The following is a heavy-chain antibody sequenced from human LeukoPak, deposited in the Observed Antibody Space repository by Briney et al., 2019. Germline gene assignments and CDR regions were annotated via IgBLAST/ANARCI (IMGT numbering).Heavy chain of an antibody. CDR3: ATGTLVGYGPDSGHGVADY. V-gene: IGHV1-24*01. D-gene: IGHD5-12*01. J-gene: IGHJ4*02. CDR2: YDPEDGET. CDR1: GYHFTELS. Sequence: ASVKVSCKVSGYHFTELSMHWVRQAPGKGLEWMGGYDPEDGETIYAQKFQGRVTMTEDTSTDTAYMELSSLRSEDTAVYYCATGTLVGYGPDSGHGVADYWGQGTLVTVSS.